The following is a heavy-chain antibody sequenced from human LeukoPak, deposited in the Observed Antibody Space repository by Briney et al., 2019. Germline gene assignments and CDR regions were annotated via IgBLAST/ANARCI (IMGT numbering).Heavy chain of an antibody. CDR3: ARGLGDYYYDSSGYYVFDY. D-gene: IGHD3-22*01. Sequence: ASVKVSCKAPGYTFTSYDINWVRQATGQGLEWMGWMNPNSGNTGYAQKFQGRVTITRNTSISTAYMELSSLRSEDTAVYYCARGLGDYYYDSSGYYVFDYWGQGTLVTVSS. CDR1: GYTFTSYD. V-gene: IGHV1-8*03. J-gene: IGHJ4*02. CDR2: MNPNSGNT.